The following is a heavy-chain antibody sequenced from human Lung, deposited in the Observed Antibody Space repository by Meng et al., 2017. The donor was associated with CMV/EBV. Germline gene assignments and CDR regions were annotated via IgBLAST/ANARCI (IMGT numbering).Heavy chain of an antibody. D-gene: IGHD2-2*01. Sequence: SGFTFGDYAMSWVRQAPGKGLEWVGFIRSKAYGGTTEYAASVKGRFTISRDDSKSIAYLQMNSLKTEDTAVYYCTRKLLSYYYYGMDVWGQGXTVTVSS. CDR1: GFTFGDYA. CDR2: IRSKAYGGTT. CDR3: TRKLLSYYYYGMDV. V-gene: IGHV3-49*04. J-gene: IGHJ6*02.